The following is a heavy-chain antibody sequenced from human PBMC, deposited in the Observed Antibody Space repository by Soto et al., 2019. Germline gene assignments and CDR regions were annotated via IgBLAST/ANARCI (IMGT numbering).Heavy chain of an antibody. CDR3: AREGGIVGATAADY. J-gene: IGHJ4*02. CDR2: IYYSGST. D-gene: IGHD1-26*01. V-gene: IGHV4-31*03. Sequence: QVQLQESGPGLVKPSQTLSLTCTVSGGSISSGGYYWSWIRQHPGKGLEWIGYIYYSGSTYYNPSLKSRLTISVDTSKNQFPPQLSSVTAADTAVYYWAREGGIVGATAADYWGQGTRVTVSS. CDR1: GGSISSGGYY.